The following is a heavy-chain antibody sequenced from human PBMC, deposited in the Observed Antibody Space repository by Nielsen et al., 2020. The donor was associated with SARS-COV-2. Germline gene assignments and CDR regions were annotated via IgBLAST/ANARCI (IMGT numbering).Heavy chain of an antibody. J-gene: IGHJ4*02. CDR3: AKISGSQRHYFDF. V-gene: IGHV3-48*01. CDR2: ITSNSGSI. Sequence: GESLKISCAASGFTFNYYNMNWVRQAPGKGLEWVSYITSNSGSIYYSDSVKGRFTISRDNSKNTLYLQLNSLRAEDTAVFYCAKISGSQRHYFDFWGQGALVTVSS. CDR1: GFTFNYYN. D-gene: IGHD1-26*01.